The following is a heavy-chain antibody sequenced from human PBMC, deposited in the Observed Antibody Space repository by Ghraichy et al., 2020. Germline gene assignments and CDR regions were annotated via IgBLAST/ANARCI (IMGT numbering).Heavy chain of an antibody. Sequence: GGSLRLSCAASGFTFSGSAMHWVRQASGKGLEWVGRIRSKANSYATAYAASVKGRFTISRDDSKNTAYLQMNSLKTEDTAVYYCTRLGGILWFGELAGPDVWGKGTTVTVSS. CDR2: IRSKANSYAT. CDR1: GFTFSGSA. CDR3: TRLGGILWFGELAGPDV. V-gene: IGHV3-73*01. D-gene: IGHD3-10*01. J-gene: IGHJ6*04.